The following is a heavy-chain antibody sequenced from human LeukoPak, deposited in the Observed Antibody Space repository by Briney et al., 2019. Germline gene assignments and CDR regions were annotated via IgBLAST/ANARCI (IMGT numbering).Heavy chain of an antibody. CDR3: AREALEWSPPDI. V-gene: IGHV3-23*01. CDR1: GFTFSSYG. D-gene: IGHD3-3*01. CDR2: ISGSGGAT. Sequence: PGGSLRLSCAASGFTFSSYGMSWVRQAPGKGLEWVSGISGSGGATYYADSVKGRFTISRDNSKNTLYLQMNNMRTEDTAVYYCAREALEWSPPDIWGQGTTVTVSS. J-gene: IGHJ3*02.